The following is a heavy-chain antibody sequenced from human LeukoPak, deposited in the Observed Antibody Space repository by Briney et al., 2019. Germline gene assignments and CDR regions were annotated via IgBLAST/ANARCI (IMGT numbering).Heavy chain of an antibody. Sequence: GGSLRLSCAASGFTFISYGMSWVRQAPGKGLEWVSAISASGGNTYYADSVKGRFTISRDNSKNTLYLQMNSLRGEDTAVYYCAKDWGAYCSGGSCYGDFDYWGQGTLVTVSS. CDR3: AKDWGAYCSGGSCYGDFDY. CDR2: ISASGGNT. CDR1: GFTFISYG. V-gene: IGHV3-23*01. J-gene: IGHJ4*02. D-gene: IGHD2-15*01.